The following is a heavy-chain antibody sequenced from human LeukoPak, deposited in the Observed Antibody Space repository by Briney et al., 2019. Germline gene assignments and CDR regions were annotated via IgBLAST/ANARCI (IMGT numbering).Heavy chain of an antibody. V-gene: IGHV3-7*03. CDR3: ARVRGSGCLDY. Sequence: GGSLRLSCAGSGFTFSNYWMSWVRQAPGKGLEWVANIKQDGSENSYVDSVKGRFTISSDNAKNSLYPQMNSLRVEDTAVYYCARVRGSGCLDYWGQGSLVTVSS. CDR1: GFTFSNYW. CDR2: IKQDGSEN. J-gene: IGHJ4*02. D-gene: IGHD6-25*01.